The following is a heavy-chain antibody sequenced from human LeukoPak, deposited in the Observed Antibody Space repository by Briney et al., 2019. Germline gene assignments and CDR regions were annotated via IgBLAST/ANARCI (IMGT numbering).Heavy chain of an antibody. V-gene: IGHV3-74*03. CDR3: VRDGGQSYPEAWFDP. CDR2: INTVGSST. D-gene: IGHD1-26*01. CDR1: GFTFGDYW. J-gene: IGHJ5*02. Sequence: GGSLRLSCAASGFTFGDYWMHWVRQAPGKGLAWVSRINTVGSSTMYADSVKGRFTISRNNANNTLYLQMDSLRAEESGVYYCVRDGGQSYPEAWFDPWGPGTLVSVSS.